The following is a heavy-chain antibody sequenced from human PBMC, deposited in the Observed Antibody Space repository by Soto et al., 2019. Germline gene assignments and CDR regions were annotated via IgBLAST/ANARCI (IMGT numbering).Heavy chain of an antibody. CDR1: GYTSTSYY. J-gene: IGHJ6*03. D-gene: IGHD5-12*01. Sequence: ASVKVSCKASGYTSTSYYMHWVRQAPGQGLEWMGIINPSGGSTSYAQKFQGRVTMTRDTSTSTVYMELSSLRSEDAAVYYCARDSNVAPGYYYMDVWGKGTTVTVSS. CDR3: ARDSNVAPGYYYMDV. CDR2: INPSGGST. V-gene: IGHV1-46*03.